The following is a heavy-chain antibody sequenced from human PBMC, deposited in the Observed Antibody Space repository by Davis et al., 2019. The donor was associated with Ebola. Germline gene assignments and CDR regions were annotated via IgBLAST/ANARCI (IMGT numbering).Heavy chain of an antibody. CDR1: GYTFTSYA. Sequence: MPGGSLRLSCKASGYTFTSYAMHWVRQAPGQRLEWMGWINAGNGNTKYSQKFQGRVTITRDTSASTAYMELSSLRSEDTALYFCARDSGDFGSYFDYWGQGSLVTVSS. J-gene: IGHJ4*02. CDR2: INAGNGNT. D-gene: IGHD4-17*01. CDR3: ARDSGDFGSYFDY. V-gene: IGHV1-3*01.